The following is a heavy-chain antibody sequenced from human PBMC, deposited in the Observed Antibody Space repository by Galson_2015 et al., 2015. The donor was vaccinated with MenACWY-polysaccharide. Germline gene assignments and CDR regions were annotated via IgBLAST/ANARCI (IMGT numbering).Heavy chain of an antibody. D-gene: IGHD6-13*01. V-gene: IGHV1-69*01. CDR1: GGTFSSYA. J-gene: IGHJ6*02. CDR3: ARAVRSQQLGGYYYYGMDV. Sequence: VKVSCKASGGTFSSYAISWVRQAPGQGLEWMGGIIPIFGTANYAQKFQGRVTITADESTSTAYMELSSLRSEDTAVYYCARAVRSQQLGGYYYYGMDVWGQGTTVTVSS. CDR2: IIPIFGTA.